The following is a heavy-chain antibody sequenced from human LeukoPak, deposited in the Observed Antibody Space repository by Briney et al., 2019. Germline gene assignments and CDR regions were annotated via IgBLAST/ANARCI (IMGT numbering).Heavy chain of an antibody. V-gene: IGHV4-34*01. CDR1: GGSFSGYY. CDR2: INHSGST. Sequence: PSETLSLTCAVYGGSFSGYYWSWIRQPPGKGLEWIGEINHSGSTNYNPSLKSRVTISVDTSKNQFSLKLTSVTAADTAVYYCARTGEIYCSGTSCYAVNDWFDPWGQGTLVTVSS. D-gene: IGHD2-2*01. J-gene: IGHJ5*02. CDR3: ARTGEIYCSGTSCYAVNDWFDP.